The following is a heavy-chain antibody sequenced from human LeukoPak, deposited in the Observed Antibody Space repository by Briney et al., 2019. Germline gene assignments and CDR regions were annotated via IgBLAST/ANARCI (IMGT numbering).Heavy chain of an antibody. J-gene: IGHJ4*02. CDR1: GFTFSSYE. V-gene: IGHV3-7*01. Sequence: PGGSLRLSCAASGFTFSSYEMSWVRQAPGKGLEWVANIKQDGSEKYYVDSVKGRFTISRDNAKNSLYLQMNSLRAEDTAVYYCARIGWGSYSAVDYWGQGTLVTVPS. CDR2: IKQDGSEK. CDR3: ARIGWGSYSAVDY. D-gene: IGHD1-26*01.